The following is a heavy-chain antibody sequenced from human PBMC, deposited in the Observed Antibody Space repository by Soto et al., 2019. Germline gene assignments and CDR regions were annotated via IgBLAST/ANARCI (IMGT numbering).Heavy chain of an antibody. CDR2: IYNSGST. J-gene: IGHJ4*02. CDR1: GGSVSSDY. V-gene: IGHV4-59*02. Sequence: QVQLRESGPGLVKPSETLSLTCTVSGGSVSSDYWSWIRQPPGKGLQWIAYIYNSGSTNYNPSLKSRIPLSVDTSKNQFSRKLSSVTAADTALYYSARGPPFDFWGQGALVTVSS. CDR3: ARGPPFDF.